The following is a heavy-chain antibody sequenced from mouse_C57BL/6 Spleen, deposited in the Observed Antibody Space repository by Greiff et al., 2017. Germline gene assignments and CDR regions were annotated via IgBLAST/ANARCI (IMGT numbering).Heavy chain of an antibody. CDR2: INPNNGGT. Sequence: VQLQQSGPELVKPGASVKISCKASGYTFTDYYMNWVKQSHGKSLEWMGDINPNNGGTSYNQKFKGKATLTVDKSSSTAYMELRSLTSEDSAVYYCARWGYDGAYWGQGTLVTVSA. J-gene: IGHJ3*01. V-gene: IGHV1-26*01. CDR3: ARWGYDGAY. CDR1: GYTFTDYY. D-gene: IGHD2-2*01.